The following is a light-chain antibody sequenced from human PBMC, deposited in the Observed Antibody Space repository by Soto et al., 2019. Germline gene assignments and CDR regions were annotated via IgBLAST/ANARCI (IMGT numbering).Light chain of an antibody. CDR2: ETS. CDR3: QQSYSSPIT. CDR1: QDISRF. V-gene: IGKV1-17*03. J-gene: IGKJ5*01. Sequence: DVQMAQSPSAMSASVGDRVTIACRASQDISRFVAWFQHKPGRAPERLIYETSNLQPGVPSRFSGSGSGTEFTLTISGLRPEDFATYYCQQSYSSPITFGQGTRLEIK.